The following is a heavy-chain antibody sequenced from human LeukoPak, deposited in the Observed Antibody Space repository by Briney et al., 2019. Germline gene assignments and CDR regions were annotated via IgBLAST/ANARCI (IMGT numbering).Heavy chain of an antibody. D-gene: IGHD5-12*01. Sequence: SVTVSCKASGFTFTSSAVQWVRQARGQRLEWIGWIVVGSGNTNYAQKFQERVTITRDMSTSTAYMELSSLRSEDTAVYYCASKRGYSGYVLDYWGQGTLVTVSS. CDR3: ASKRGYSGYVLDY. J-gene: IGHJ4*02. V-gene: IGHV1-58*01. CDR2: IVVGSGNT. CDR1: GFTFTSSA.